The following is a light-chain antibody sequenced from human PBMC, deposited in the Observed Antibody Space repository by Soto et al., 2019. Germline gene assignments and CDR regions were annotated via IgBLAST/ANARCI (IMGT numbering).Light chain of an antibody. CDR2: DAS. CDR3: QQYDLGPRT. V-gene: IGKV1-33*01. J-gene: IGKJ1*01. CDR1: QDIRKI. Sequence: DIQMTQSPSSLSASEGDRVTITCQASQDIRKILNWYQQKPGKAPKLLIYDASNLKTGVPSRFSGSGSGTDFTFTISSLQPEDNATYYCQQYDLGPRTFGQGTKVEIK.